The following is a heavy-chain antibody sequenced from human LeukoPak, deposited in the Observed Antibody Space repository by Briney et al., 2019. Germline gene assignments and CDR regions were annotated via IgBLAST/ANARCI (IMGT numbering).Heavy chain of an antibody. CDR2: INSDGSST. J-gene: IGHJ4*02. V-gene: IGHV3-74*01. CDR3: AREIRGYYFDY. Sequence: PGGSLRLSCAASGFTFSIYWMHWVRQAPGKGLVWVSRINSDGSSTNYADSVKGRFTISRDNAKNTLYLQMNSLRADDTAVYYCAREIRGYYFDYWGQGTLVTVSS. CDR1: GFTFSIYW.